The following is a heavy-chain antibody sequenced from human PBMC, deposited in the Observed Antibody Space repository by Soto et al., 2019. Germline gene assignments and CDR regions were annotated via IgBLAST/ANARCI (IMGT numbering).Heavy chain of an antibody. CDR1: GGSISSYY. J-gene: IGHJ4*02. V-gene: IGHV4-59*01. D-gene: IGHD1-20*01. CDR3: ARVQYNWNDVGGGYDY. CDR2: IYYSGST. Sequence: QVQLQESGPGLVKPSETLSLTCTVSGGSISSYYWSWIRQPPGKGLEWIGYIYYSGSTNYNPSLKSRVTISVDTSKNQFSLKLSSVTAADTAVYYCARVQYNWNDVGGGYDYWGQGTLVTVSS.